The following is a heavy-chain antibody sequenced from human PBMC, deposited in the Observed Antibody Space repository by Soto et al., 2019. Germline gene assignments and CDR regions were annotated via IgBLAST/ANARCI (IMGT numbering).Heavy chain of an antibody. CDR1: GFSFSGYA. CDR3: AKDSIPYSSSYDLDH. V-gene: IGHV3-23*01. Sequence: GXSLRLSCVASGFSFSGYAMSWVRQAPGKVLVWVSSMTATGVSIYYADSVRGRFTISRDNSKNTLYLQMSSLRAEDTATYYCAKDSIPYSSSYDLDHWGRGALVTVSS. CDR2: MTATGVSI. D-gene: IGHD6-6*01. J-gene: IGHJ4*02.